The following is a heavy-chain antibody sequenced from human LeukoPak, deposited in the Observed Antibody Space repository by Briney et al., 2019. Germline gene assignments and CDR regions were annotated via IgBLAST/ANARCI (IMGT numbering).Heavy chain of an antibody. V-gene: IGHV1-2*02. CDR3: ARVAGYSSGFGADY. CDR1: GYTFTSYY. CDR2: INPNSGGT. D-gene: IGHD6-19*01. Sequence: GASVKVSCKASGYTFTSYYMHWVRQAPGQGLEWMGWINPNSGGTNYAQKFQGRVTMTRDTSISTAYMELSRLRSDDTAVYYCARVAGYSSGFGADYWGQGTLVTVSS. J-gene: IGHJ4*02.